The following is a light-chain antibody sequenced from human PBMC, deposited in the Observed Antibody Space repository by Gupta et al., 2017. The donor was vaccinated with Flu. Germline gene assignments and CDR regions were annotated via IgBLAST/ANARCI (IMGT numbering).Light chain of an antibody. V-gene: IGLV3-1*01. CDR1: KLGDKY. CDR3: QALDSSTALV. CDR2: QDR. J-gene: IGLJ3*02. Sequence: SYELTQPPSVSVSPGQTASITCSGDKLGDKYVCWYQQKPGQSPVLVIFQDRRRPSGIPERFSGSNAGDKATMTISGTQAMDEADYYWQALDSSTALVFGGGTRLTVL.